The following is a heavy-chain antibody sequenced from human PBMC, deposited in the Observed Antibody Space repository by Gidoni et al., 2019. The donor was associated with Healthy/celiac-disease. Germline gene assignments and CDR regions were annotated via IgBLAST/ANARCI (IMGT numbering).Heavy chain of an antibody. CDR2: INHSGST. CDR1: GGSFSGYY. D-gene: IGHD3-10*01. J-gene: IGHJ5*02. CDR3: ARPVGGYGSGSKHNWFDP. Sequence: ETLSLTCAVYGGSFSGYYWSWIRQPPGKGLEWIGEINHSGSTNYNPSLKSRVTISVDTSKNQFSLKLSSVTAADTAVYYCARPVGGYGSGSKHNWFDPWGQGTLVTVSS. V-gene: IGHV4-34*01.